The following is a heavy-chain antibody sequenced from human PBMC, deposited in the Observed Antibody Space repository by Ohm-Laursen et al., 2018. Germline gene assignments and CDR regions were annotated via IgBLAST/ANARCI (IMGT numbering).Heavy chain of an antibody. D-gene: IGHD1-7*01. V-gene: IGHV1-8*01. J-gene: IGHJ3*02. CDR1: GYTFINYD. CDR2: MYPKSGDT. CDR3: ARGRLSGTRRALDI. Sequence: ASVKVSCKTSGYTFINYDIHWVRQASGQGLEWMGWMYPKSGDTGYAHKFQGRVTMARNASISTANMEMSSLRSEDTAVYYCARGRLSGTRRALDIWGQGTMVTVSS.